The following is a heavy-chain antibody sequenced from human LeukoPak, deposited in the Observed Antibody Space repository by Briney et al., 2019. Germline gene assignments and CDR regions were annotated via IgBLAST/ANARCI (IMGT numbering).Heavy chain of an antibody. V-gene: IGHV4-4*09. Sequence: PSETLSLTCTVSGGSISSYYWSWIRQPPGKGLGWIGYIYTSGSTNYNPSLKSRVTISVDTSKNQFSLKLSSVTAADTAVYYCASSYDSSGYYYPTGHYFDYWGQGTLVTVSS. D-gene: IGHD3-22*01. CDR1: GGSISSYY. CDR3: ASSYDSSGYYYPTGHYFDY. J-gene: IGHJ4*02. CDR2: IYTSGST.